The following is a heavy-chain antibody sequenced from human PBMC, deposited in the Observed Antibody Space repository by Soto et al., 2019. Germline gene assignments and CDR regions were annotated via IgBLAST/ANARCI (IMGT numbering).Heavy chain of an antibody. V-gene: IGHV1-2*02. D-gene: IGHD2-8*01. CDR1: GYTFTGYY. J-gene: IGHJ6*02. CDR2: INPNSGGT. Sequence: ASVKVSCKASGYTFTGYYMHWVRQAPGQGLEWMGWINPNSGGTNYAQKFQGRVTMTRDTSISTAYMELSRLRSDDTAVYYCARVRNKIVLMVYAHTPLHSHYYGMDVWGQGTTVTVSS. CDR3: ARVRNKIVLMVYAHTPLHSHYYGMDV.